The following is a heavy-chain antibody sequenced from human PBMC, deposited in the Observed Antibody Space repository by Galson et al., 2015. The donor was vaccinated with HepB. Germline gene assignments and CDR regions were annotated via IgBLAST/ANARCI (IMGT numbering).Heavy chain of an antibody. CDR1: GFTFSSYS. Sequence: SLRLSCAASGFTFSSYSMNWVRQAPGKGLEWVSYISSSSSTIYYADSVKGRFTISRDNAKNSLYLQMNSLRAEDTAVYYCASDPLVGRGGMDVWGQGTTVTVSS. J-gene: IGHJ6*02. CDR2: ISSSSSTI. CDR3: ASDPLVGRGGMDV. D-gene: IGHD2-2*01. V-gene: IGHV3-48*01.